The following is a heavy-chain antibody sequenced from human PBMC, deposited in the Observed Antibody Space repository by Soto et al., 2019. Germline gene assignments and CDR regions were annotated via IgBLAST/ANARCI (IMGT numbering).Heavy chain of an antibody. CDR1: GFTVSSNY. Sequence: PGGSLRLSCAASGFTVSSNYMSWVRQAPGKGLEWVSVIYSGGSTYYADSVKGRFTISRDNSKNTLYLQMNSLRAEDTAVYYCASLYYYDSSGYYRTDYATDYWGQGTLVTVSS. D-gene: IGHD3-22*01. J-gene: IGHJ4*02. CDR3: ASLYYYDSSGYYRTDYATDY. V-gene: IGHV3-66*01. CDR2: IYSGGST.